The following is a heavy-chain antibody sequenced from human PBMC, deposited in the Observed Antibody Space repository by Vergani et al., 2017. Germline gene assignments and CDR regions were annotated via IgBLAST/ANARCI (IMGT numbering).Heavy chain of an antibody. CDR1: GFTFSSYA. CDR2: ISGSGGST. CDR3: AKVIRDIGVVPAAPFDY. J-gene: IGHJ4*02. V-gene: IGHV3-23*01. Sequence: EVQLLESGGGLVQPGGSLRLSCAASGFTFSSYAMSWVRQAPGKGLEWVSAISGSGGSTYYADSVKGRFTISRDNSKNTLYLQMNSLRAEDTAVYYCAKVIRDIGVVPAAPFDYWGQGTLVTVSS. D-gene: IGHD2-2*01.